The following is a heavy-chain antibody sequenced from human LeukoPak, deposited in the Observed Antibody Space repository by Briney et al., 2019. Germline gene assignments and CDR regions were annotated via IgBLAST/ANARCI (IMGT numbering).Heavy chain of an antibody. Sequence: GASVKVSCKASGYTFTSYYMHWVRQAPGQGLEWMGIINPSGGSTSYAQKFQGRVTMTRDMSTSTVYMELSSLRSEDTAVYYCARESYYDFWSGPPTGWYFDLWGRGTLVTVSS. J-gene: IGHJ2*01. D-gene: IGHD3-3*01. CDR2: INPSGGST. V-gene: IGHV1-46*01. CDR3: ARESYYDFWSGPPTGWYFDL. CDR1: GYTFTSYY.